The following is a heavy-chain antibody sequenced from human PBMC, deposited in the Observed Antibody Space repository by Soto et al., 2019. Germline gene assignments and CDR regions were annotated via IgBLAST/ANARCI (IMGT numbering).Heavy chain of an antibody. V-gene: IGHV2-26*01. Sequence: GSGPTLVNPTETLTLTCTVSGFSLSNSRMGVSWIRQPPGKALEWLAHIFSNDEKTYSTSLKSRLTISKDTSRSQVVLTMTNVDPVDTATYYCAREMTIFGVDENWFDPWGQGTLVTVSS. CDR2: IFSNDEK. CDR1: GFSLSNSRMG. CDR3: AREMTIFGVDENWFDP. D-gene: IGHD3-3*01. J-gene: IGHJ5*02.